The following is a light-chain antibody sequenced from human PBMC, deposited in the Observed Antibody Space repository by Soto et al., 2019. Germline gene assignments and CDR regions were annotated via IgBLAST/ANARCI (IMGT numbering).Light chain of an antibody. Sequence: IVMTQSPATLSVSPGERATLSCRASQTVNNNFGWYQQKPGQAPRLLIYGAITRATGIPARFSGSGSGTEFTLTISSLQSEDFAVYYCQQYNNWPLTFGGGTKVEIK. CDR2: GAI. V-gene: IGKV3D-15*01. CDR3: QQYNNWPLT. CDR1: QTVNNN. J-gene: IGKJ4*01.